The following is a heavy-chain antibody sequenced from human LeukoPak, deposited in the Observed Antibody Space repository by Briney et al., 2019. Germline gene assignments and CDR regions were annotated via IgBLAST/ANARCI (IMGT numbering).Heavy chain of an antibody. Sequence: GGSLRLSCGASGFPFSSYWMTWVRQAPGKWLEWVSAITGSGAFTDYADSVKGRFTISRDNSKNMLYLQMNSLRAEDTAVYYCAKRSAESSGYFDYWGKGTLVTVSS. D-gene: IGHD6-19*01. V-gene: IGHV3-23*01. CDR2: ITGSGAFT. CDR3: AKRSAESSGYFDY. CDR1: GFPFSSYW. J-gene: IGHJ4*02.